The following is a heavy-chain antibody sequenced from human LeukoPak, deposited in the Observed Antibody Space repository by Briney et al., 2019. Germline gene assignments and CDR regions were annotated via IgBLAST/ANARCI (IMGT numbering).Heavy chain of an antibody. CDR2: ISSSSSTI. D-gene: IGHD6-19*01. CDR1: GFTFSSYS. V-gene: IGHV3-48*04. J-gene: IGHJ4*02. Sequence: GGSLRLSCAASGFTFSSYSMNWVRQAPGKGLEWVSYISSSSSTIYYADSVKGRFTISRDNAKNSLYLQMNSLRAEDTAVYYCARDEQHYYSSGWYFDYWGQGTLVTVSS. CDR3: ARDEQHYYSSGWYFDY.